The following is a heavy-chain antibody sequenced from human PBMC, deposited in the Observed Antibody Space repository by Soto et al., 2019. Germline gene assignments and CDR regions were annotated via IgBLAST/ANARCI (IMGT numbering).Heavy chain of an antibody. D-gene: IGHD3-9*01. V-gene: IGHV1-18*01. CDR3: ARDERAYLGFDWLFPYYYYGMDV. CDR2: ISAYNGNT. CDR1: GYTFTSYG. J-gene: IGHJ6*02. Sequence: GASVKVSCKASGYTFTSYGISWVRQAPGQGLEWMGWISAYNGNTNYAQKLQGRVTMTTDTSTSTAYMELRSLRSDDTAVYYCARDERAYLGFDWLFPYYYYGMDVWGQGTTVTVSS.